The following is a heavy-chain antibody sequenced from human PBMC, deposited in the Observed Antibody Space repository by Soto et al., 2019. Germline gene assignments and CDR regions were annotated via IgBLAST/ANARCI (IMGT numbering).Heavy chain of an antibody. CDR2: ISYNGKNK. CDR1: GFSLNSYA. J-gene: IGHJ4*02. Sequence: GGSLRLSCAASGFSLNSYAMHCVRQGPGKGLEWVAFISYNGKNKYYGDSVKGRFTISRDDSTNTLYLQMSSLRSEDTAVYYCATDGVQYVVSGLYYFHYWGQGTLVTVSS. D-gene: IGHD2-15*01. V-gene: IGHV3-30*15. CDR3: ATDGVQYVVSGLYYFHY.